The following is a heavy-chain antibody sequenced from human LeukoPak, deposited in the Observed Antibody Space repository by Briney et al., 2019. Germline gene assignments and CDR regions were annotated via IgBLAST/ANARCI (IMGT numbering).Heavy chain of an antibody. D-gene: IGHD3-10*01. J-gene: IGHJ4*02. V-gene: IGHV3-53*01. CDR3: AKVKGWYGEGYFDY. Sequence: GGSLRLSCAASGFAVSSNYMNWVRQAPGKGLEWVSVIYSDGRTYYAASVKGRFTISRDISKNTTLLEMTSLRAEGTAVYYCAKVKGWYGEGYFDYWGQGTLVTVSS. CDR1: GFAVSSNY. CDR2: IYSDGRT.